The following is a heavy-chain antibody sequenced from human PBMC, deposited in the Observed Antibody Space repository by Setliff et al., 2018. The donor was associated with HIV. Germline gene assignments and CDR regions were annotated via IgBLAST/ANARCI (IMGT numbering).Heavy chain of an antibody. CDR2: ISSSSSTI. Sequence: PGGSLRLSCAASEFIFSSYRMSWVRQAPGKGLEWVSYISSSSSTIYYADPVKGRFTISRDNAKNSLYLQMNSLRAEDTAVYYCARDGTRLLAAMDVWGKGTTVTVSS. CDR3: ARDGTRLLAAMDV. CDR1: EFIFSSYR. V-gene: IGHV3-48*01. J-gene: IGHJ6*03.